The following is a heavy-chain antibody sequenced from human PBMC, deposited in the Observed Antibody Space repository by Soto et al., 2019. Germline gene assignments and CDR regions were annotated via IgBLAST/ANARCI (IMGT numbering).Heavy chain of an antibody. CDR1: GFTFSNFA. Sequence: EVQLLESGGALIQPGGSLRLSCAASGFTFSNFAMSWVRQAPGKGLEWVSAISGSGTSTYDADSVKGGFSISRDNSKNTLYLQMNSLRAEDTAVDYCAKDRKSGRGGYWDYWGHGTLVTV. D-gene: IGHD6-13*01. CDR2: ISGSGTST. CDR3: AKDRKSGRGGYWDY. V-gene: IGHV3-23*01. J-gene: IGHJ4*01.